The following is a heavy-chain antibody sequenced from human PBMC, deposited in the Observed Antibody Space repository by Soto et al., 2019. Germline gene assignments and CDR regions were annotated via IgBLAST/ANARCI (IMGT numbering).Heavy chain of an antibody. D-gene: IGHD5-18*01. Sequence: PSETLSLTCTVSGGSISSYYWSWIRQPPGKGLEWIGSIYYSGSTYYNPSLKSRVTISVDTSKNQFSLKLSSVTAADTAVYYCARLSGYSYVAFYYFDYWGQGTLVTVSS. J-gene: IGHJ4*02. CDR3: ARLSGYSYVAFYYFDY. V-gene: IGHV4-39*01. CDR2: IYYSGST. CDR1: GGSISSYY.